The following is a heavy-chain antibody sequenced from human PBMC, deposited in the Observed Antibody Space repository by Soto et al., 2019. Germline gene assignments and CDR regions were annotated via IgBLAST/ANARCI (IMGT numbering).Heavy chain of an antibody. J-gene: IGHJ6*02. CDR2: INTYLGNT. CDR1: GYTFTNYG. V-gene: IGHV1-18*01. Sequence: QVQLVQSGAELKKPGASVKVSCKASGYTFTNYGISWVRQAPGQGLEWMGWINTYLGNTKYAQKLQGRVTMTKDTSTSTAYMELTSLRSDDTAVYYCARSPGYSASWGYFYYGMKIWGQGTTVIVSS. D-gene: IGHD6-13*01. CDR3: ARSPGYSASWGYFYYGMKI.